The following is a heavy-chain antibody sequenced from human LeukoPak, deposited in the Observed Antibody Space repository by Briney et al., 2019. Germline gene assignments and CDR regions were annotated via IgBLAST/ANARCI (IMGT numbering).Heavy chain of an antibody. CDR3: ARHPGGRSYYYYGMDV. Sequence: PGRSLRLSCAASGFTFDDYAMHWVRHAPGKGLEWVSGISWNSGSIGYADSVKGRFTISRDNAKNSLYLQMNSLRAEDTAVYYCARHPGGRSYYYYGMDVWGQGTTVTVSS. CDR1: GFTFDDYA. CDR2: ISWNSGSI. J-gene: IGHJ6*02. D-gene: IGHD3-16*01. V-gene: IGHV3-9*01.